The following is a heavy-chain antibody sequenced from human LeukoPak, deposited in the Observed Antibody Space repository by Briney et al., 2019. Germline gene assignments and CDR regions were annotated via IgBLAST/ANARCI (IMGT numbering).Heavy chain of an antibody. Sequence: PSETLSLTCTVSGGSISSSSYYWGWIRQPPGKRLEWSGSIYYSGSAYYNPSLKSRVTISVDTSKNQFSLKLSSVTAADTAVYHCARPANYDFWSGYPNNWFDPWGQGTLVTVSS. J-gene: IGHJ5*02. CDR2: IYYSGSA. D-gene: IGHD3-3*01. CDR1: GGSISSSSYY. CDR3: ARPANYDFWSGYPNNWFDP. V-gene: IGHV4-39*01.